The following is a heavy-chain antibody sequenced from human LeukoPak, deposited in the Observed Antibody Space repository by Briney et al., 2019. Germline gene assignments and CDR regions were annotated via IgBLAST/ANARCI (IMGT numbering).Heavy chain of an antibody. CDR1: GGSFSGYY. CDR3: ARGWPGGAVYY. D-gene: IGHD3-16*01. Sequence: SETLSLTCAVYGGSFSGYYWSWIRQPPGKGLEWIGEINHSGSTNYNPSLKSRVTISVDTSKNQFSLKLSSVTAADTAVYYCARGWPGGAVYYWGQGTLVTVSP. V-gene: IGHV4-34*01. J-gene: IGHJ4*02. CDR2: INHSGST.